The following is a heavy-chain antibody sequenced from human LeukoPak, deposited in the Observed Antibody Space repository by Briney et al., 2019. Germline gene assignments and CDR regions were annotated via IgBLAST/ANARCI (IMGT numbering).Heavy chain of an antibody. Sequence: PGGSLRLSCAASGFTFSSYAMSWVRQAPGKGLEWVSGISGSGDSTYYADPVKGRFTISRDNSKNTLYVQVNSLGTEDTAAYYCAKGSYYDSSGSFYLDYWGQGTLVTVSS. V-gene: IGHV3-23*01. CDR3: AKGSYYDSSGSFYLDY. D-gene: IGHD3-22*01. CDR2: ISGSGDST. CDR1: GFTFSSYA. J-gene: IGHJ4*02.